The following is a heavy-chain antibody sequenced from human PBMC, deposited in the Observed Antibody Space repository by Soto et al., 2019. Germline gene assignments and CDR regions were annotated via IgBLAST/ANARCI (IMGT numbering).Heavy chain of an antibody. CDR1: GGTFSSYA. J-gene: IGHJ6*02. Sequence: QVQLVQSGAEVKKPGSSVKVSCKASGGTFSSYAISWVRQAPGQGLEWMGGIIPIFGTANYAQKFQGRVTITADESSSTAYLELSSLRSEDTAVYYCARDPHFESVVVQAAIVPPLDVWGQGTTVTVSS. V-gene: IGHV1-69*01. CDR2: IIPIFGTA. CDR3: ARDPHFESVVVQAAIVPPLDV. D-gene: IGHD2-2*01.